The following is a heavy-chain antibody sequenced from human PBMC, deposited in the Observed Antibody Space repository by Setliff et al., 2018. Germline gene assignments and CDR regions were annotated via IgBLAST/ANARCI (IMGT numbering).Heavy chain of an antibody. CDR3: ARSEANGGHDPFDI. J-gene: IGHJ3*02. Sequence: GGSLRLSCEASGFSFSNYAMNWVRQAPGKGLEWVSGISGYGSRTYYADSVKGRFTISRDNAKNSLYLQMNSLRADDTAVYYCARSEANGGHDPFDIWGQGTMVTVSS. V-gene: IGHV3-21*01. D-gene: IGHD5-12*01. CDR2: ISGYGSRT. CDR1: GFSFSNYA.